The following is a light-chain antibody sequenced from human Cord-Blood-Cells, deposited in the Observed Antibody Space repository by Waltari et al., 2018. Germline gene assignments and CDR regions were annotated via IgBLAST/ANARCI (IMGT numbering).Light chain of an antibody. CDR2: GAS. CDR1: QSVSSN. CDR3: QQCNIWPRWT. J-gene: IGKJ1*01. V-gene: IGKV3-15*01. Sequence: EIVMTQSPATLSASPGERATLPWRASQSVSSNLAWYQQKPGQPPRPLTYGASTRATGIPARFSGSGSGRVFPLTISSLQSEDFAVYYCQQCNIWPRWTFGQGPKVEIK.